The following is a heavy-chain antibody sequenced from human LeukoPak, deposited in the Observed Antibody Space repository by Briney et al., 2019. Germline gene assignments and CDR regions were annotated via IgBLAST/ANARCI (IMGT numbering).Heavy chain of an antibody. CDR2: MHYSGST. D-gene: IGHD4-23*01. V-gene: IGHV4-39*07. Sequence: SETLSLTCTVSGGSISSGSDYWGWIRQPPGKGLEWIGSMHYSGSTNYNPSLKSRVTISVDTSKNQFSLKLSSVTAADTAVYYCARGGSIMVVTNWGQGTLVTVSS. CDR1: GGSISSGSDY. CDR3: ARGGSIMVVTN. J-gene: IGHJ4*02.